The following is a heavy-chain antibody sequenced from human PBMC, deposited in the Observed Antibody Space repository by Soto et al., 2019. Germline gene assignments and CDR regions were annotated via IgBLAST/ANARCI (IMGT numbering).Heavy chain of an antibody. D-gene: IGHD6-13*01. V-gene: IGHV3-30*18. Sequence: QVQLVESGGGVVQPGRSLRLSCAASGFDFNTYGLHWVRQAPGKGLEWVAAISFDGGSQYYADSVKGRFTISRDKSNSTLYLQMNSLRAEDTATYFCAKDSSVTAAGSGGWFDPWGPGTLVIVS. J-gene: IGHJ5*02. CDR3: AKDSSVTAAGSGGWFDP. CDR2: ISFDGGSQ. CDR1: GFDFNTYG.